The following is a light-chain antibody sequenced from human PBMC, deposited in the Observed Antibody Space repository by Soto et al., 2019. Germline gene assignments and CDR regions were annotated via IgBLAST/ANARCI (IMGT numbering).Light chain of an antibody. CDR1: QSISSR. J-gene: IGKJ4*01. Sequence: DIQMTQSPSTLSAFVGDRVTINCRASQSISSRLAWYQQKPGKAPKLLIYKASSLESGVPSRFSGSGSGTEFTLTISSLQPDDFATYYCQQYNSYPLTFGGGTKVEIK. CDR2: KAS. CDR3: QQYNSYPLT. V-gene: IGKV1-5*03.